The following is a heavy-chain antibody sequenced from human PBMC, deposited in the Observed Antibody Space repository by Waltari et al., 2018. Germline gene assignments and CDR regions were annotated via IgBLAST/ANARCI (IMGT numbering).Heavy chain of an antibody. CDR2: ISYDGSNK. CDR1: GFTFSSYA. V-gene: IGHV3-30*01. J-gene: IGHJ4*02. Sequence: QVQLVESGGGVVQPGRSLRLSCAAYGFTFSSYAMHWVRQAPGKGLEWVAVISYDGSNKYYADSVKGRFTISRDNSKNTLYLQMNSLRAEDTAVYYCARDFGVVIPFDYWGQGTLVTVSS. CDR3: ARDFGVVIPFDY. D-gene: IGHD3-3*01.